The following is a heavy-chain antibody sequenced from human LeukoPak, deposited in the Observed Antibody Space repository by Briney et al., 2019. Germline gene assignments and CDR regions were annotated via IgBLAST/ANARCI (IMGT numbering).Heavy chain of an antibody. V-gene: IGHV4-34*01. CDR2: INRSGST. Sequence: SETLSLTCAVSGGSISRGGYYWSWIRQPPGKGLEWIGEINRSGSTNYNPSLKSRVTISVDTSKNQFSLKLRSVTAADTAVYYCARLWFGELVTDSWGQGTLVTVSS. CDR3: ARLWFGELVTDS. D-gene: IGHD3-10*01. J-gene: IGHJ4*02. CDR1: GGSISRGGYY.